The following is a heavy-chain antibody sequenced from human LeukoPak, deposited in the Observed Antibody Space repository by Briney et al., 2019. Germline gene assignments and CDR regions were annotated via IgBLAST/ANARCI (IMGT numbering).Heavy chain of an antibody. CDR3: AKEGHDYSNYVY. V-gene: IGHV3-23*01. J-gene: IGHJ4*02. Sequence: GGSLRLSCAASGFTFSNYWMSWVRQAPGKGLEWVSAIRGSGGSTYYADSVKGRFTISRDNSKNTLYLQMNSLRAEDTAVYYCAKEGHDYSNYVYWGQGTLVTVSS. CDR1: GFTFSNYW. CDR2: IRGSGGST. D-gene: IGHD4-11*01.